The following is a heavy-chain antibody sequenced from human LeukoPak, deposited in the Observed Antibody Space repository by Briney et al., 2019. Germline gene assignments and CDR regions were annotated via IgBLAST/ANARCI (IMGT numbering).Heavy chain of an antibody. D-gene: IGHD2-21*02. CDR1: GFTFSSYE. CDR3: GGGLEVAYCGGDCYGTDYFDY. CDR2: ISSSGTTI. V-gene: IGHV3-48*03. Sequence: GGSLRLSCAASGFTFSSYEMNWVRQAPGKGLEWVSYISSSGTTIYYADSVKGRFTISRDNGKNSLYLQTNSLRAEDTAVYYCGGGLEVAYCGGDCYGTDYFDYWGQGTLVTVSS. J-gene: IGHJ4*02.